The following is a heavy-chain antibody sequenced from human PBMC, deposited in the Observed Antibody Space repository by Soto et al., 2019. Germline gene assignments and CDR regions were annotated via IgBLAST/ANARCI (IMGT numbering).Heavy chain of an antibody. CDR3: ARAIPNDCISTSCYYYYGMDV. J-gene: IGHJ6*02. CDR2: MNPNSGNT. CDR1: GYTFTSYD. D-gene: IGHD2-2*01. V-gene: IGHV1-8*01. Sequence: QVQLVQSGAEVKKPGASVKVSCKASGYTFTSYDINWVRQATGQGLEWMGWMNPNSGNTGYAQKFQGRVTMTRNTSKSTAYMELSSLRSEDTAVYYCARAIPNDCISTSCYYYYGMDVWGQGTTVTVSS.